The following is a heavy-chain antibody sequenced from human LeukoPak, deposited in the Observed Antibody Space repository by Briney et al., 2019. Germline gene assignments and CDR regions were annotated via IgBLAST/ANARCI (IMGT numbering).Heavy chain of an antibody. CDR2: INPNSGGT. CDR1: GYTFTAYY. Sequence: ASVKVSCKTSGYTFTAYYMHWVRQAPGQGLEWMGWINPNSGGTNYAQKFQGRVTMTRDTSISTAYMELSRLTSDDTAVYYCARGTLSTSLDYWGQGTLVTVSS. CDR3: ARGTLSTSLDY. J-gene: IGHJ4*02. V-gene: IGHV1-2*02. D-gene: IGHD2/OR15-2a*01.